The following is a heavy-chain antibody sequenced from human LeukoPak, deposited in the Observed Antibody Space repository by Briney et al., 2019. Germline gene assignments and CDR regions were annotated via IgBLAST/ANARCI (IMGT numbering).Heavy chain of an antibody. CDR2: INHSGST. Sequence: SETLSLTCAVYGGSFSGYYWSWIRQPPGKGLEWIGEINHSGSTNYNPSLKSRVTMSVDTSKKQFSLKLRSVTAADTAVYYCARHEWGITNAFDIWGQGTMVTVSS. V-gene: IGHV4-34*01. D-gene: IGHD1-14*01. CDR1: GGSFSGYY. J-gene: IGHJ3*02. CDR3: ARHEWGITNAFDI.